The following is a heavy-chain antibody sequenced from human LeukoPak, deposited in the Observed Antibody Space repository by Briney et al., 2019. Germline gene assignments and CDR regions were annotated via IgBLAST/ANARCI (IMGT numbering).Heavy chain of an antibody. V-gene: IGHV1-18*01. D-gene: IGHD1-14*01. J-gene: IGHJ4*02. Sequence: GASVKVSCKASGYTFANYGVNWVRQAPGQGLEWMGWISAYNGNTNYARKLQGRVTMTTDTSTSTAYMEPRSLTSDDAAVYYRARWDRTASYYFDYWGQGTLLTVSS. CDR3: ARWDRTASYYFDY. CDR2: ISAYNGNT. CDR1: GYTFANYG.